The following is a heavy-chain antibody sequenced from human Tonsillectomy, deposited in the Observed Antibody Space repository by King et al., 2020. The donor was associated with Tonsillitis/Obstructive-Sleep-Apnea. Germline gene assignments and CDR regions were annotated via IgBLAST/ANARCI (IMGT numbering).Heavy chain of an antibody. D-gene: IGHD1-26*01. CDR2: ISYDGSNK. J-gene: IGHJ4*02. Sequence: VQLVESGGGVVQPGRSLRLSCAASGFTFSSYAMHWVRQAPGKGLEWVAVISYDGSNKYYADSVKGRFTISRDNSKNTLYLQMNSLRAEDTAVYYCARGVVGVDYFDYWGQGTLVTVSS. CDR3: ARGVVGVDYFDY. V-gene: IGHV3-30*04. CDR1: GFTFSSYA.